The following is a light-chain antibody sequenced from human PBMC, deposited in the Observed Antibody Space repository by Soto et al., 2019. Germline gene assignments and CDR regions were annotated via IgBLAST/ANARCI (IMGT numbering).Light chain of an antibody. J-gene: IGLJ1*01. CDR1: SSNIGSNT. Sequence: QAVVTQPPSASGTPGQRVTISCSGSSSNIGSNTVNWYQQLPGTAPKLLIYSNNQRPSGVPDRFSGSKSGTSASLAISGLQSEDEADDYCAAWDDSLNGGVFGTGTKLTVL. V-gene: IGLV1-44*01. CDR2: SNN. CDR3: AAWDDSLNGGV.